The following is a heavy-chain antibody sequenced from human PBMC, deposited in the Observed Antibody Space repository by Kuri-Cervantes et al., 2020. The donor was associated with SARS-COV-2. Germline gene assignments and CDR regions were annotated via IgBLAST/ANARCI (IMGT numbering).Heavy chain of an antibody. CDR2: IYYSGST. CDR1: GGSISSSSYY. J-gene: IGHJ4*02. V-gene: IGHV4-39*01. CDR3: ARRWFDFWSGYYIFDY. D-gene: IGHD3-3*01. Sequence: ESLKISCTVSGGSISSSSYYGGWIRQPPGKGLEWIGSIYYSGSTYYKPSLKSRVTISVDTYKNQFSLKLSSVTAADTAVYYCARRWFDFWSGYYIFDYWGQGTLVTVSS.